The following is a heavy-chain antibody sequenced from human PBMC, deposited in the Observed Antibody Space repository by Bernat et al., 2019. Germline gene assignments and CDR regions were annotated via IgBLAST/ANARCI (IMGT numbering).Heavy chain of an antibody. CDR2: ISSSGSTM. Sequence: EVQLVESGGGLVQPGGSLRLSCAASGFTFSSYEMNWVRQAPGKGLEWVSYISSSGSTMYYADSVKGRFTISRDNAKNSLYLPMNSLRAADTAVYYCARGITYYYGSGSTYWGQGTLVTVSS. CDR1: GFTFSSYE. J-gene: IGHJ4*02. V-gene: IGHV3-48*03. D-gene: IGHD3-10*01. CDR3: ARGITYYYGSGSTY.